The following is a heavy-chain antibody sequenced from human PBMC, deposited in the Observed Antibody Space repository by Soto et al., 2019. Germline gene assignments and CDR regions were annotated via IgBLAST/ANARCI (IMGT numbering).Heavy chain of an antibody. CDR1: GFTFSSYA. CDR2: ISGSGGST. Sequence: GGSLRLSCAASGFTFSSYAMSWVRQAPGKGLEWVSAISGSGGSTYYADSVKGRFTISRDNSKNTLYLQMNSLRAEDTAVYYCAKPWYYGSGSQNMDVWGKGTTVTVSS. V-gene: IGHV3-23*01. CDR3: AKPWYYGSGSQNMDV. D-gene: IGHD3-10*01. J-gene: IGHJ6*03.